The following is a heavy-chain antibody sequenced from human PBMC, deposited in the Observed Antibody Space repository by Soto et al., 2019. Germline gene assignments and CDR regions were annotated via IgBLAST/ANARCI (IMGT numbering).Heavy chain of an antibody. D-gene: IGHD6-6*01. CDR3: ARDFKEAARRYYYYYGMDV. CDR1: GGSISSYY. J-gene: IGHJ6*02. V-gene: IGHV4-59*01. Sequence: SETLSLTCTVSGGSISSYYWSWIRQPPGKGLEWIGYIYYSGSTNYNPSLKSRVTISVDTSKNQFSLKLSSVTAADTAVYYCARDFKEAARRYYYYYGMDVWGQGTTVTVSS. CDR2: IYYSGST.